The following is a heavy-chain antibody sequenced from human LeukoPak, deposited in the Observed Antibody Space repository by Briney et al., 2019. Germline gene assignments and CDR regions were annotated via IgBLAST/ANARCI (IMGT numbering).Heavy chain of an antibody. CDR1: GFTFNTYS. V-gene: IGHV3-30*07. CDR3: ARGRVPSRSSLAYPDH. CDR2: MSYDGGTR. Sequence: GGSLSLTCAASGFTFNTYSIHWVRQAPGKGLEWVAVMSYDGGTRYFADSVKGRFAVSRDNSQNMVYLQMNSLRDEDTAVYYCARGRVPSRSSLAYPDHCGQGALVAVSS. D-gene: IGHD3-10*01. J-gene: IGHJ4*02.